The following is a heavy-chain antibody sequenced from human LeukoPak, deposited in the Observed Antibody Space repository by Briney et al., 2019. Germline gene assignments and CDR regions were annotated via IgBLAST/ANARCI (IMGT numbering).Heavy chain of an antibody. CDR2: ISYDGSNK. J-gene: IGHJ4*02. CDR3: ARDGPFTILWYFDY. D-gene: IGHD3-3*01. V-gene: IGHV3-30-3*01. CDR1: GFTFSSYA. Sequence: GGSLRLSCAASGFTFSSYAMHWVRQAPGKGLEWVAVISYDGSNKYYADSVKGRFTISRDNSKNTLYLQMNSLRAEDTAVYYCARDGPFTILWYFDYWGQGTLVTVSS.